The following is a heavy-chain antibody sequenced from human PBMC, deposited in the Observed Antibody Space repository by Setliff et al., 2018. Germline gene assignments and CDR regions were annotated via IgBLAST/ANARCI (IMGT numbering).Heavy chain of an antibody. CDR2: IGAYNGNT. CDR1: GYTFTNYG. V-gene: IGHV1-18*01. D-gene: IGHD6-19*01. Sequence: ASVKASCKASGYTFTNYGVTWVRQAPGQGLEWMGWIGAYNGNTYNAHKFQGRVTMTSDTSTSTAYMELRSLRSDDAAVYYCARVTIAVAGYFDFWGQGTLVTVS. CDR3: ARVTIAVAGYFDF. J-gene: IGHJ4*02.